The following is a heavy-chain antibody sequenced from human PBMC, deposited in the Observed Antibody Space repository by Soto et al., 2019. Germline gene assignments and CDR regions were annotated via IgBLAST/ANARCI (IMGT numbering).Heavy chain of an antibody. V-gene: IGHV3-30*03. CDR2: ISYDGSNK. CDR1: GFTFSSYG. Sequence: GGSLRLSCAASGFTFSSYGMHWVRQAPGKGLEWVAVISYDGSNKYYADSVKGRFTISRDNSKNTLYLQMNSLRAEDTALYYCASPPLPNPSSWSPLDDWGQGSLVTVSS. D-gene: IGHD6-13*01. CDR3: ASPPLPNPSSWSPLDD. J-gene: IGHJ4*02.